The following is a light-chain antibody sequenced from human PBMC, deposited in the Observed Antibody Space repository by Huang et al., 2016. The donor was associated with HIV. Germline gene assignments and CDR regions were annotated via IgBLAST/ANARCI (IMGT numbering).Light chain of an antibody. J-gene: IGKJ1*01. CDR2: SAS. V-gene: IGKV1-39*01. CDR1: QSIGTY. CDR3: QQIYNTPPWT. Sequence: IQMTQSPSSLSASVGDRVTITCRASQSIGTYLNWYQLKIGKSPKLLIYSASYLQDGVSARFSGSGSGTDFTLTINSLQPEDIATYNCQQIYNTPPWTFDQGTRVEI.